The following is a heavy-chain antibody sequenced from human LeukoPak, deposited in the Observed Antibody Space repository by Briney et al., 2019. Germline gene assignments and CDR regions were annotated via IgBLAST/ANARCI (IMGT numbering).Heavy chain of an antibody. CDR3: ARGSPGYYFDY. V-gene: IGHV1-46*01. CDR2: INPSGGST. D-gene: IGHD1-26*01. J-gene: IGHJ4*02. CDR1: GYTFTSYY. Sequence: ASVKVSCKASGYTFTSYYMHWVRQAPGQGLEWMGIINPSGGSTSYAQKFQGRVTITADESTSTAYMELSSLRSEDTAVYYCARGSPGYYFDYWGQGTLVTVSS.